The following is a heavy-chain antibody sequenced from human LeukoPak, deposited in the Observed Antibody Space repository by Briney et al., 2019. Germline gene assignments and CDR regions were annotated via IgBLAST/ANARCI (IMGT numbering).Heavy chain of an antibody. CDR1: GGSIRGSTSY. CDR2: TYYSGST. CDR3: ARTTGYSSGFAFDI. D-gene: IGHD6-19*01. Sequence: SETLSLTCTVSGGSIRGSTSYWGWIRQPPGKGLEWIGYTYYSGSTNYNPSLKSRVTISVDTSKNQFSLKLSSVTAADTAVYYCARTTGYSSGFAFDIWGQGTMVTVSS. V-gene: IGHV4-61*05. J-gene: IGHJ3*02.